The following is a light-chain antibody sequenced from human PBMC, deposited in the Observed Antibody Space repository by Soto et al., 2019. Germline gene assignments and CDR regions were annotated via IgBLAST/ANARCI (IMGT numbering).Light chain of an antibody. CDR3: QQYESDSTWT. Sequence: DIQMTQSPSTLSASVGDRVTITCRASQSISSWLAWYQQKPGKAPKLLIYDASSLESGVPSRFRGSGSGTEFILTISSLQPDDFATYYCQQYESDSTWTFGQGTKVDIX. J-gene: IGKJ1*01. CDR2: DAS. V-gene: IGKV1-5*01. CDR1: QSISSW.